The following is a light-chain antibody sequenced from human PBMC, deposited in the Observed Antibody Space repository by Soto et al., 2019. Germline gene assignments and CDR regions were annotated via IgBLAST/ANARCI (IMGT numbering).Light chain of an antibody. CDR3: QQYYNWPSLT. CDR2: GAS. J-gene: IGKJ4*01. CDR1: QSVSSN. V-gene: IGKV3-15*01. Sequence: ETVMTQSPATLSVSPGERATLSCRASQSVSSNLAWYQQKPGQAPRLLIYGASTRATGIPARFSGSGSGTEFTLTISSLQSEDFAVYYCQQYYNWPSLTFGGGTKVEIK.